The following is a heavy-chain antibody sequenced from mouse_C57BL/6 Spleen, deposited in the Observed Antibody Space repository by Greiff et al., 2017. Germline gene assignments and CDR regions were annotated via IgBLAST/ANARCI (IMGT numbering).Heavy chain of an antibody. CDR1: GYTFTSYG. CDR3: AGYDGYYGDY. D-gene: IGHD2-3*01. CDR2: IYPRSGNT. J-gene: IGHJ2*01. V-gene: IGHV1-81*01. Sequence: QVHVKQSGAELARPGASVKLSCKASGYTFTSYGISWVKQRTGQGLEWIGEIYPRSGNTHYNEKFKGKATLTADKSSSTAYMELRSLTSEDSAVYICAGYDGYYGDYWGQGTTLTVSS.